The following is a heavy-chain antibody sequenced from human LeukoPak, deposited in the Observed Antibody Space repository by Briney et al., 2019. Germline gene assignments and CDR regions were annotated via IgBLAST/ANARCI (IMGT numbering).Heavy chain of an antibody. CDR1: GFSFSDYY. V-gene: IGHV3-11*01. J-gene: IGHJ6*02. CDR3: ARDCSGGSCYSGYYYGMDV. D-gene: IGHD2-15*01. CDR2: IGSTI. Sequence: PGGSLRLSCVASGFSFSDYYMSWIRQAPGKGLEWVSYIGSTIYYADSVKGRFTISRDNSKNTLYLQMNSLGAEDTAVYYCARDCSGGSCYSGYYYGMDVWGQGTTVTVSS.